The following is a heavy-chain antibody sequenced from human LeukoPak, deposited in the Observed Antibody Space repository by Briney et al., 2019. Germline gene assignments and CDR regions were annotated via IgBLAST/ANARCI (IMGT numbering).Heavy chain of an antibody. Sequence: PGGSLRLSCAASGFTFSSYAMSWVRQAPGKGLEWVSAISGSGGSTYYADSVKGRFTISRDNSKNTLYLQMNSLGAEDTAVYYCAKGALIAAAGTEYYYYYMDVWGKGTTVTISS. D-gene: IGHD6-13*01. CDR2: ISGSGGST. CDR3: AKGALIAAAGTEYYYYYMDV. V-gene: IGHV3-23*01. J-gene: IGHJ6*03. CDR1: GFTFSSYA.